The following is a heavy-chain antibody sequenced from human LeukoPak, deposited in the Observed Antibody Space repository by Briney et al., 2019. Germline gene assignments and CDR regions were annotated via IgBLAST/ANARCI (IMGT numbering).Heavy chain of an antibody. CDR3: TRHNAQGQSVVVAIPFDY. Sequence: GGSLRLSCAASGFTFSSYSMNWVRQAPGKGLEWVSSISSSSSYIYYADSVKGRFTISRDNAKNSLYLQMNSLRAEDTAVYYCTRHNAQGQSVVVAIPFDYWGQGTLVTVSS. CDR2: ISSSSSYI. CDR1: GFTFSSYS. J-gene: IGHJ4*02. V-gene: IGHV3-21*04. D-gene: IGHD3-22*01.